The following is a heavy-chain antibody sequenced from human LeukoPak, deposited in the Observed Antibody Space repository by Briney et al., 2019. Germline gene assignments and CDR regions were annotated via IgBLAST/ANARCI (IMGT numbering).Heavy chain of an antibody. CDR2: IHPRSGET. CDR1: GYSFTAFY. Sequence: GASVKVSCKASGYSFTAFYIHWVRQAPGRGLEWMGWIHPRSGETNYAYKFRGRVTMTRDTSISTTYMDLGSLGSDDTAVYYCARDGEYGTGGYYRGCFDYWGQGTLVTVSS. V-gene: IGHV1-2*02. CDR3: ARDGEYGTGGYYRGCFDY. J-gene: IGHJ4*02. D-gene: IGHD3-10*01.